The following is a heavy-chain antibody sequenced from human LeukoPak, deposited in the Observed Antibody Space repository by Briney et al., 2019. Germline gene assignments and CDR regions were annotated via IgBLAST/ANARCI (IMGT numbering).Heavy chain of an antibody. D-gene: IGHD3-16*01. CDR3: AADTYGRDAFDI. V-gene: IGHV1-58*02. Sequence: SVKVSCKASGLTFTSSAMQWERQARGQRLEWIGWIVVGSGYTNYAQKFQERVTVTRDMSTSTAYMELSSLRSEDTAVYYCAADTYGRDAFDIWGQGTMVTVSS. CDR2: IVVGSGYT. CDR1: GLTFTSSA. J-gene: IGHJ3*02.